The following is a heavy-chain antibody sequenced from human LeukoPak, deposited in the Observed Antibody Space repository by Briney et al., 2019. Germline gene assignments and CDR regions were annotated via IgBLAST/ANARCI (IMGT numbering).Heavy chain of an antibody. J-gene: IGHJ4*02. CDR2: ISYDGSNK. V-gene: IGHV3-30*18. CDR3: AKDLTRTTYYFDY. D-gene: IGHD1-1*01. Sequence: GGSLRLSCAASGFTFSSYGMHWDRQAPGKGLEWVAVISYDGSNKYYADSVKGRFTISRDNSKNTLYLQMNSLRAEDTAVYYCAKDLTRTTYYFDYWGQGTLVTVSS. CDR1: GFTFSSYG.